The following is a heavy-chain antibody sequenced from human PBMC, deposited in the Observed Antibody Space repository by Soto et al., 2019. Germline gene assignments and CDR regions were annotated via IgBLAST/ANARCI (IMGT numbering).Heavy chain of an antibody. CDR3: ARAWGFSSGWYGSFSY. V-gene: IGHV6-1*01. CDR1: GDSVSGNRAA. CDR2: TYYRSKWYN. J-gene: IGHJ4*02. D-gene: IGHD6-19*01. Sequence: SQTLSLTCAISGDSVSGNRAAWNWIRQSPSRGLEWLGRTYYRSKWYNDYAVSVKSRITINPDTAKNQFSLQLNSVTPEDTAAYYCARAWGFSSGWYGSFSYWGQGTLVTVCS.